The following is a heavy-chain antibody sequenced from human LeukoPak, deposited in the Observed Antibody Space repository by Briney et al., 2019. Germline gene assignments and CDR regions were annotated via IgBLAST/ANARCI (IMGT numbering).Heavy chain of an antibody. CDR3: ARASTYYDYVWGSYQPGDDAFDI. CDR1: GGSISSGSYY. CDR2: IYTSGST. D-gene: IGHD3-16*02. J-gene: IGHJ3*02. V-gene: IGHV4-61*02. Sequence: PSQTLSLTCTVSGGSISSGSYYWSWIRQPAGKGLEWIGRIYTSGSTNYNPSLKSRVTISVDTSKNQFSLKLSSVTAADTAVYYCARASTYYDYVWGSYQPGDDAFDIWGQGTMVTVSS.